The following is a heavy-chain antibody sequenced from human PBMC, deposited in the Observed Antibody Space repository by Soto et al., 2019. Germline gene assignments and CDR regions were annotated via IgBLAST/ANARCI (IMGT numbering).Heavy chain of an antibody. CDR3: AKGGGDYGSGSYPFWY. CDR1: GFTFSSYA. V-gene: IGHV3-23*01. CDR2: ISGSGGGST. J-gene: IGHJ4*02. Sequence: EVQLLESGGGLVQPGGSLRLSCAASGFTFSSYAMSWVRQAPGKGLEWVSGISGSGGGSTYYADSVKGRFTISRDNSKNALYMQMNSVRAEDTAVYYCAKGGGDYGSGSYPFWYWGQGTLVTVSS. D-gene: IGHD3-10*01.